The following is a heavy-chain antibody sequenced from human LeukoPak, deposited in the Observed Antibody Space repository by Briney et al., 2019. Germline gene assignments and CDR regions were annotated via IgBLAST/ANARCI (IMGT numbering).Heavy chain of an antibody. J-gene: IGHJ6*03. CDR1: GYTFTNYD. V-gene: IGHV1-8*03. Sequence: ASVKVSCKASGYTFTNYDINWVRQATGQGLEWMGWMNPNSGNTGYAQKFQGRVTITRNTSISTAYMELSSLRSEDTAVYYCARAASAVDYGDYAAPLYYYYYYMDVWGKGTTVTVSS. CDR3: ARAASAVDYGDYAAPLYYYYYYMDV. D-gene: IGHD4-17*01. CDR2: MNPNSGNT.